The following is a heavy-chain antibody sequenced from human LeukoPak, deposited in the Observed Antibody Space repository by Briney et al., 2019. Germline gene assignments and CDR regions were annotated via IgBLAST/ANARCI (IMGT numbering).Heavy chain of an antibody. Sequence: GGSLRLSCAASGFTFSSYAMHWVRQAPGKGLEWVAVISYDGSNKYYADSVKGRFTISRDNSMNTLYLQMNSLRAEDTAVYYCARVGGIAAAVGAFDIWGQGTMVTVSS. J-gene: IGHJ3*02. CDR2: ISYDGSNK. V-gene: IGHV3-30*04. D-gene: IGHD6-13*01. CDR1: GFTFSSYA. CDR3: ARVGGIAAAVGAFDI.